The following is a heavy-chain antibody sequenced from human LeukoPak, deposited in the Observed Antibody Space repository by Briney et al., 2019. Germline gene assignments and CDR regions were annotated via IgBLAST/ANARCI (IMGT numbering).Heavy chain of an antibody. Sequence: GGSLRLSCAASGFTFSSYEMSWVRQAPGKGLEWVANIKQDGSEKYYVDSVKGRFTISRDNAKNSLYLQMNSLRAEDTAVYYCARDSGYYDSSGYYYTDAFDIWGQGTMVTVSS. CDR1: GFTFSSYE. V-gene: IGHV3-7*05. CDR3: ARDSGYYDSSGYYYTDAFDI. D-gene: IGHD3-22*01. J-gene: IGHJ3*02. CDR2: IKQDGSEK.